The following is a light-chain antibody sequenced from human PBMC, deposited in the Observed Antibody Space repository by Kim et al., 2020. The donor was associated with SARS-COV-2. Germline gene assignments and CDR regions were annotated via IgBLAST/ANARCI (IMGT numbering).Light chain of an antibody. V-gene: IGLV2-14*01. Sequence: GQSITLSCMGTSNGIGAYNYVSWYHQPPGTAPKLMIYEVSSRPSGISSRFSASKSGTAASLTISGLQAEDEGDYYCSTYTPSETWVFGTGTQLTVL. J-gene: IGLJ3*02. CDR2: EVS. CDR1: SNGIGAYNY. CDR3: STYTPSETWV.